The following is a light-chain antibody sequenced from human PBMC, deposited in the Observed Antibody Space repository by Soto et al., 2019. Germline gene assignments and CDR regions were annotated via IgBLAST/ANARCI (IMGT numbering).Light chain of an antibody. CDR1: QSISNY. Sequence: DMEMTQSPSSLSASVGDRVTITCRASQSISNYLNWYQHKPGKLPKRLIYAASSLQSGVPTRFSGSGSGTDFTLTINRLQPEDFATYYFQLSYRTPRTFGGGTKIEIK. J-gene: IGKJ4*01. CDR2: AAS. CDR3: QLSYRTPRT. V-gene: IGKV1-39*01.